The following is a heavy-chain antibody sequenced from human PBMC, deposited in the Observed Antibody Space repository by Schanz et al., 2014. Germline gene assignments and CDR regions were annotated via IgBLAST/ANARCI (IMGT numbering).Heavy chain of an antibody. Sequence: QVQLVQSGAEVKKPGASVKVSCKASGYTFTVYYMHWVRQAPGQGLEWLGWINPNSGATSSAQKFQGRFSMTRDTSSSAVYMQLSSLTSDDTAIYYCARVTTGYDSWGQGTLVTVSS. V-gene: IGHV1-2*02. D-gene: IGHD5-12*01. J-gene: IGHJ4*02. CDR3: ARVTTGYDS. CDR1: GYTFTVYY. CDR2: INPNSGAT.